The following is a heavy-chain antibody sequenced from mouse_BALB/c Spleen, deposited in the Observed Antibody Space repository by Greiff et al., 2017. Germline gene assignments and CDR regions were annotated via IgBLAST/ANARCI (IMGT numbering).Heavy chain of an antibody. D-gene: IGHD1-1*01. CDR3: ARHEYYGSMDY. CDR1: GFTFSSYT. V-gene: IGHV5-6-2*01. J-gene: IGHJ4*01. Sequence: EVKLVESGGGLVQPGGSLKLSCAASGFTFSSYTMSWVRQTPEKRLELVAAINSDGGSTYYPDTMERRFIISRDNTKKTLYLQMSSLRSEDTALYYCARHEYYGSMDYWGQGTSVTVSS. CDR2: INSDGGST.